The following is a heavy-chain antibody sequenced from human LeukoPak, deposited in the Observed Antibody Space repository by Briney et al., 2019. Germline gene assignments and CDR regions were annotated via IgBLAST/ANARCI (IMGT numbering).Heavy chain of an antibody. J-gene: IGHJ4*02. V-gene: IGHV1-2*02. D-gene: IGHD3-10*01. CDR2: INTNSGAT. CDR3: ARDLGDTYGSVGDFDY. CDR1: GYTFTGYY. Sequence: ASVKVSCKASGYTFTGYYVHWVRQAPGQGLEWMGWINTNSGATNYAQKFQGRVTMTRDTSISTAYMELSSLRSDDTAVYYCARDLGDTYGSVGDFDYWGQGTLVTVSS.